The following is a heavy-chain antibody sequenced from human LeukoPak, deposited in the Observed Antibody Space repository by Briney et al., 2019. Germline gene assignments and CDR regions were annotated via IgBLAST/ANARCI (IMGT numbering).Heavy chain of an antibody. CDR3: ARSYRGPYWYFDL. D-gene: IGHD1-26*01. Sequence: GGSLRLSCAASGFTFSSYAMHWVRQAPGKGLEYVSAINSSGGSTYYANSAKGRFTISRDNSKNTLYLQMGSLRAEDMAVYYCARSYRGPYWYFDLWGRGTLVTVSS. CDR1: GFTFSSYA. V-gene: IGHV3-64*01. CDR2: INSSGGST. J-gene: IGHJ2*01.